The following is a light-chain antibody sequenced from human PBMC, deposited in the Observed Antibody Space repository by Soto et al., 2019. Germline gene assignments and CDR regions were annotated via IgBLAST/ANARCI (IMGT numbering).Light chain of an antibody. Sequence: QSALTQPRSVSGSPGQSVTIPCTGTSSDVGGYNYVSWYQQHPGKAPKLMIYDVSKRPSGVPDRFSGSKSGNTASLTISGLQAEDEADYYCCSYAGSYTWVFGGGTKSPS. J-gene: IGLJ3*02. CDR2: DVS. V-gene: IGLV2-11*01. CDR3: CSYAGSYTWV. CDR1: SSDVGGYNY.